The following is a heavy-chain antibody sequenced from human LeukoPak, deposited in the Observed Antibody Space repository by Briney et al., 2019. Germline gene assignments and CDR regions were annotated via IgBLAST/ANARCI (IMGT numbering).Heavy chain of an antibody. V-gene: IGHV3-23*01. D-gene: IGHD3-10*01. CDR3: ARRNVSGSYFLDY. J-gene: IGHJ4*02. CDR1: GFTFSSSD. Sequence: GGSLRLSCAASGFTFSSSDMNWVRQAPGKGLEWVSSVNDNGANTFYADSVRGRFIISRDNSKNTLYLQMTSLRAEDTAVYYCARRNVSGSYFLDYWGQGTLVTVSS. CDR2: VNDNGANT.